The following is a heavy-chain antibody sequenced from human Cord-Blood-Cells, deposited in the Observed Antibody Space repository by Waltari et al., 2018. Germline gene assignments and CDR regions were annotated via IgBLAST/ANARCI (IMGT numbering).Heavy chain of an antibody. Sequence: EVQLVESGGGLVQPGGSLRLSCAASGFTFSSYEMNWVRQAPGKGLEWVSYIISSGSTIYYGDCVKDRFTISRDNAKNSLYLQMNSLRAEDTAVYYCARKELTGDHYGGQGTLGTVCS. D-gene: IGHD7-27*01. CDR1: GFTFSSYE. CDR2: IISSGSTI. V-gene: IGHV3-48*03. J-gene: IGHJ4*02. CDR3: ARKELTGDHY.